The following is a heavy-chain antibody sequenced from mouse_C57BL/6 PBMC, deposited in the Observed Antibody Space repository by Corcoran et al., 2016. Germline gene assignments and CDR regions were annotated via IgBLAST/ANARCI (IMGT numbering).Heavy chain of an antibody. CDR3: ARRGYGERAWFAY. J-gene: IGHJ3*01. V-gene: IGHV1-84*01. D-gene: IGHD1-1*01. Sequence: QIQLQQSGPELVKLGASGKISGKAARYTFTDYDRKWVKQSPGQGIEWSGWIYPGSGNTKYNEKFKGKATLTVDTSSSTAYMQLSSLTSEDSAVYFCARRGYGERAWFAYWGQGTLVTVSA. CDR2: IYPGSGNT. CDR1: RYTFTDYD.